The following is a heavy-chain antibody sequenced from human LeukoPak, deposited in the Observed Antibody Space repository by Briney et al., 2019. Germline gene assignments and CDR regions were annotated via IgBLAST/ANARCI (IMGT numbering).Heavy chain of an antibody. Sequence: PGGSLRLSCAASGFTFSSYAMSWVRQAPGKGLEWVSAISGSGGSTYYADSAKGRFTISRDNSKNTLYLQMNSLRAEDTAVYYCAKDRYDYGDYPAGMDVWGQGTTVTVSS. V-gene: IGHV3-23*01. J-gene: IGHJ6*02. D-gene: IGHD4-17*01. CDR3: AKDRYDYGDYPAGMDV. CDR2: ISGSGGST. CDR1: GFTFSSYA.